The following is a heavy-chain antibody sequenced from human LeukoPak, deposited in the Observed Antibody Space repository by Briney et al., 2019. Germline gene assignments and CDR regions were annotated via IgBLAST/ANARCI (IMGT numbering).Heavy chain of an antibody. CDR3: AREQGQQLGGAFDI. V-gene: IGHV3-7*01. CDR1: GFTFSKSW. Sequence: GGSLRLSCAASGFTFSKSWMSWARQAPGKGLECVANIKPDGTEKYYVDSVKGRFTISRDNAKNSLYLQMNSLRAEDTAVYYCAREQGQQLGGAFDIWGQGTMVTVSS. D-gene: IGHD6-13*01. CDR2: IKPDGTEK. J-gene: IGHJ3*02.